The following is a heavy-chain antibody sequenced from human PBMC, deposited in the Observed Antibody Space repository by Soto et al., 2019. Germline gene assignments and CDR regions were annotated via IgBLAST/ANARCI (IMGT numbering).Heavy chain of an antibody. CDR2: IYYSGST. CDR3: GRGQTAIDV. CDR1: GGTMTIGDHF. Sequence: SVTLSLTCSVSGGTMTIGDHFWIWVRQSPGKGLEWLGYIYYSGSTYYNPSLKGRVMMTIDTSKHQFSLNLSSVTAADTAVFYCGRGQTAIDVWGQGTTVTVSS. D-gene: IGHD5-18*01. J-gene: IGHJ6*02. V-gene: IGHV4-30-4*01.